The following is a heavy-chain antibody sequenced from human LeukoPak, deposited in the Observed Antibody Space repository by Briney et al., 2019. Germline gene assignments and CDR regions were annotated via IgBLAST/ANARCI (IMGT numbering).Heavy chain of an antibody. D-gene: IGHD3-22*01. CDR1: GFTFSSYG. CDR3: AKDLQPRRMIVVVLAFDAFDI. J-gene: IGHJ3*02. CDR2: ISYDGSNK. Sequence: GGSLRLSFAASGFTFSSYGMHWVRQAPGKGLEWVAVISYDGSNKYYADSVKGRFTISRDNSKNTLYLQVNSLRAEDTAVYYCAKDLQPRRMIVVVLAFDAFDIWGQGTMVTVSS. V-gene: IGHV3-30*18.